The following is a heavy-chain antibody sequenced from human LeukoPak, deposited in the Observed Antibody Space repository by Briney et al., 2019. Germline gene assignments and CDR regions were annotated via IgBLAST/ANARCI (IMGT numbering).Heavy chain of an antibody. V-gene: IGHV1-18*01. J-gene: IGHJ6*02. CDR1: GYTFTSYG. CDR3: ARELPSIVGATTPYYYGMDV. D-gene: IGHD1-26*01. CDR2: ISAYNGNT. Sequence: ASVKVSCKASGYTFTSYGISWVRQAPGQGLEWMGWISAYNGNTNYAQKFQGRVTITADESTSAAYMELSSLRSEDTAVYYCARELPSIVGATTPYYYGMDVWGQGTTVTVSS.